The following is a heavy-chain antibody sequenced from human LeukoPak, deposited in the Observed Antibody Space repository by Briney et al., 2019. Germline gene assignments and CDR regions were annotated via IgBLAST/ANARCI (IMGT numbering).Heavy chain of an antibody. V-gene: IGHV3-23*01. CDR2: ISGTGDST. J-gene: IGHJ4*02. CDR1: GFIFSSDA. CDR3: AKEGPDY. Sequence: GGSLRLSCAASGFIFSSDAMSWVRQAPGKGLEWVSAISGTGDSTYYADSVKGRFTISRDNSKNTLYLQMNSLTAEDTAVFYCAKEGPDYWGQGPLVTVSS.